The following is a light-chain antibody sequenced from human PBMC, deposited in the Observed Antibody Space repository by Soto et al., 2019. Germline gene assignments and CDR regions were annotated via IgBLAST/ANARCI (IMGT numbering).Light chain of an antibody. CDR2: AAS. Sequence: EIVMTQSPATLSVSPGERATLSCRASQSISNNVAWYQQKPGQAPRLLIYAASTRAIAIPARFSGRGSGTEFTLTISSLQSEDIALYYCEQYNNWPWTFGQGTKVEIK. CDR1: QSISNN. V-gene: IGKV3-15*01. J-gene: IGKJ1*01. CDR3: EQYNNWPWT.